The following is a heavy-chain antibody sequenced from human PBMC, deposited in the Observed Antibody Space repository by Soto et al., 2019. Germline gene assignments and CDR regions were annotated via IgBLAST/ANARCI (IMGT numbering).Heavy chain of an antibody. J-gene: IGHJ6*03. CDR1: GFTFSSYG. CDR3: ARVRSNYYYYYMDV. CDR2: IWHDGSNK. Sequence: GGSLRLSCAASGFTFSSYGMHWVRQAPGKGLEWVAVIWHDGSNKYYADSVKGRFTISRDNSKNTLYLQMNSLRAEDTAVYYCARVRSNYYYYYMDVWGKGTTVTVSS. V-gene: IGHV3-33*01.